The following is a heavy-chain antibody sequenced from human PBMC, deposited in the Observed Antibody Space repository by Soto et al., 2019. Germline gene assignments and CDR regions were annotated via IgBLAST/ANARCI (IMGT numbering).Heavy chain of an antibody. J-gene: IGHJ4*01. CDR3: TTDSLFTGQLVRMDN. V-gene: IGHV3-15*07. CDR2: IKSKTDGGTT. D-gene: IGHD3-9*01. CDR1: GFTFSDAW. Sequence: PGGSLRLSCAASGFTFSDAWLNWVRQAPGKGLEWVGRIKSKTDGGTTDFAAPVKGRFAISRDDSRDMVYMQMYSLKTDDTAVYYCTTDSLFTGQLVRMDNWGHGTLVTVSS.